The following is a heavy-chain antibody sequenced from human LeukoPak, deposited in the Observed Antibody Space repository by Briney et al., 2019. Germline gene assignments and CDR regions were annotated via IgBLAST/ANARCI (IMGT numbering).Heavy chain of an antibody. Sequence: SETLSLTCTVSGGSISRYYWSWIRQPPGKGLEWIGYIYYSGSTNYNPSLKSRVTISVDTSKNQFSLKLSSVTAADTAVYYCARGSRSLSAAGTFWFDPWGQGTLVTVSS. CDR2: IYYSGST. CDR1: GGSISRYY. D-gene: IGHD6-13*01. CDR3: ARGSRSLSAAGTFWFDP. V-gene: IGHV4-59*01. J-gene: IGHJ5*02.